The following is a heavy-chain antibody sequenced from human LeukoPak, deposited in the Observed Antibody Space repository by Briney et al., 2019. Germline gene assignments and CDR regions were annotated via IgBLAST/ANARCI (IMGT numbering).Heavy chain of an antibody. J-gene: IGHJ4*02. Sequence: PSETLSPTCAVHGGSLSNYYWSWIRQPPGKGLEWIGEINHSGSTNYNPSLKSRVTMSVDTSKNQFSLKLGSVTAADTAVYYCARVYSYGFSSIDYWGQGTLVTVSS. D-gene: IGHD5-18*01. CDR2: INHSGST. CDR1: GGSLSNYY. CDR3: ARVYSYGFSSIDY. V-gene: IGHV4-34*01.